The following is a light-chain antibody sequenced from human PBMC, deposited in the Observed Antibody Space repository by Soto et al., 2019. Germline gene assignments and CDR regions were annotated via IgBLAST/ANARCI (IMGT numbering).Light chain of an antibody. CDR1: QSVSRY. CDR3: QQRSSWPRT. J-gene: IGKJ1*01. Sequence: EIVLTQSTATLSLSPGERATLSCRASQSVSRYLAWYQQTPGQAPRLLIYDASNRATGIPARFSGSGSGTDFTLTISSLEPEDFAVYYCQQRSSWPRTFGQGTKVEIK. V-gene: IGKV3-11*01. CDR2: DAS.